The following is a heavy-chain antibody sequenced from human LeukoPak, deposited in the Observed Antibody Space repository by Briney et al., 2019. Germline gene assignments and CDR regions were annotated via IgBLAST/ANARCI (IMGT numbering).Heavy chain of an antibody. V-gene: IGHV3-30-3*01. CDR3: ARAMIPGGYYYYYGMDV. CDR1: GFTFSSYA. J-gene: IGHJ6*02. CDR2: ISYDGSNK. D-gene: IGHD3-22*01. Sequence: GGSLRLSCAASGFTFSSYAMHWVRQAPGKGLEWVAVISYDGSNKYYADSVKGRFTISRDNSKNTLYLQMNSLRAEDTAVYYCARAMIPGGYYYYYGMDVWGQGTTVTVSS.